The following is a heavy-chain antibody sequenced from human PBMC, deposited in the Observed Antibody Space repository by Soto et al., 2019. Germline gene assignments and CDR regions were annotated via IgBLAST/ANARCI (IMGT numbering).Heavy chain of an antibody. V-gene: IGHV3-7*01. J-gene: IGHJ4*02. CDR1: GFTFSTYW. Sequence: GSLRLSCAASGFTFSTYWMSWVRQAPGKGLEWVANIKPDGSEKYYVDSLKGRFTISRDNAKNSLYLQMNSLRAEDTAVYYCARDALAALDYWGQGTLVTVSS. CDR3: ARDALAALDY. D-gene: IGHD6-6*01. CDR2: IKPDGSEK.